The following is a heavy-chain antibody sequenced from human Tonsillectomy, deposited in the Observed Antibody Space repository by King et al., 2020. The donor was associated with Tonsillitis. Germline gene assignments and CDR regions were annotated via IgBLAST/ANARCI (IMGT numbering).Heavy chain of an antibody. D-gene: IGHD5-18*01. J-gene: IGHJ4*02. CDR1: GFTFSSYG. CDR2: ISYDGSNK. Sequence: VQLVESGGGVVQPGRSLRLSCAASGFTFSSYGMHWVRQAPGKGLEGVAVISYDGSNKYHADSVKGRFTISRDNSKNTLYLQMNSLRAEDTAVYYCAKDGSYGYVYYDYWGQGTLVTVSS. CDR3: AKDGSYGYVYYDY. V-gene: IGHV3-30*18.